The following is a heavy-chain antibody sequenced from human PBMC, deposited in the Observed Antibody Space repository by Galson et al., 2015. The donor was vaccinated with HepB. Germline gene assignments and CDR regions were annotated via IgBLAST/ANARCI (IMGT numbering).Heavy chain of an antibody. V-gene: IGHV1-2*06. Sequence: SVKVSCKASGYTFTGYYMHWVRQAPGQGLEWMGRINPNSGGTNYAQKFQGRVTMTRDTSISTAYMELSRLRSDDTAVYYCAREHYDFWSGYSGVRWFDPWGQGTLVTVSS. D-gene: IGHD3-3*01. CDR2: INPNSGGT. J-gene: IGHJ5*02. CDR3: AREHYDFWSGYSGVRWFDP. CDR1: GYTFTGYY.